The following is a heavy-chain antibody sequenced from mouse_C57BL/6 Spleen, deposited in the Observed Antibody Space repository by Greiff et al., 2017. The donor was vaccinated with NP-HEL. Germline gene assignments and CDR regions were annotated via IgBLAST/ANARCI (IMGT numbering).Heavy chain of an antibody. Sequence: VQLQQSGAELAKPGASVKLSCKASGYTFTSYWMHWVKQRPGQGLEWIGYINPSSGYTKYNQKFKDKATLTADKSSSTAYMQLSSLTYEDSAVYYCATGPVVADYAMDYWGQGTSVTVSS. CDR1: GYTFTSYW. J-gene: IGHJ4*01. D-gene: IGHD1-1*01. CDR3: ATGPVVADYAMDY. CDR2: INPSSGYT. V-gene: IGHV1-7*01.